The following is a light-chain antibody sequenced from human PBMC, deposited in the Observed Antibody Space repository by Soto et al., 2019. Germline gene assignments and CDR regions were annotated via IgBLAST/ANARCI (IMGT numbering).Light chain of an antibody. J-gene: IGKJ1*01. V-gene: IGKV3-20*01. CDR3: QQYGSAPWT. CDR1: QSVNNNY. Sequence: EIVLTQSPGTLSLSPGERATLSCRASQSVNNNYLAWYQHKPGQSPRLLIYAASNSARGIPDRFGGSGSGTDSTLTVSRLEPEDFAVYYCQQYGSAPWTFGQGTKVEI. CDR2: AAS.